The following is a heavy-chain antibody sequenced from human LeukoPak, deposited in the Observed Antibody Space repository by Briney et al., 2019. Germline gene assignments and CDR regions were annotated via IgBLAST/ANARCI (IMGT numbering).Heavy chain of an antibody. CDR2: ISYDGSNK. Sequence: GGSLRLSCAASGFTFSSYGMHWVRQAPGKGLEWVAVISYDGSNKYYADSVKGRFTISRDNSKNTLYLQMNSLRAEDTAVYYCAKAQWRGSASYGSAVYYYYYGMDVWGQGTTVTVSS. CDR1: GFTFSSYG. D-gene: IGHD3-10*01. V-gene: IGHV3-30*18. J-gene: IGHJ6*02. CDR3: AKAQWRGSASYGSAVYYYYYGMDV.